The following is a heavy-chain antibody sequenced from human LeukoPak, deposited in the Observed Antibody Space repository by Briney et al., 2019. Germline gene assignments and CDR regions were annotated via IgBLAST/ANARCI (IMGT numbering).Heavy chain of an antibody. Sequence: GGSLRLSCAASGFTVSSNYMSWVRQAPGKGLEWVSVIYGGGSTYYADSVKGRFTISRDNSKNTLYLQMNSLRAEDTAVYYCASDQSHDAFDIWGQGTMVTVSS. CDR3: ASDQSHDAFDI. CDR2: IYGGGST. V-gene: IGHV3-66*01. J-gene: IGHJ3*02. CDR1: GFTVSSNY.